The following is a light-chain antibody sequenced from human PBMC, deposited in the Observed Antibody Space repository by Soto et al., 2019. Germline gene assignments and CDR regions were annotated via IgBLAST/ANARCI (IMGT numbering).Light chain of an antibody. CDR2: GSS. V-gene: IGKV3-20*01. Sequence: EIVLTQSPGTLSLSPGERVTLSCRASQSLGSSSLAWYQQKPGQAPRLLIHGSSSRATGIPDRFSGSGSGTDFILTISRLEPEDFAVYYCQQYGSSPLTFGGGTKVEIK. CDR1: QSLGSSS. J-gene: IGKJ4*01. CDR3: QQYGSSPLT.